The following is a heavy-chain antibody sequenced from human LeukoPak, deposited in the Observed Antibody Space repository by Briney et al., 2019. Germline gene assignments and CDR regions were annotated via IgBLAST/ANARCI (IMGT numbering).Heavy chain of an antibody. Sequence: GGSLRLSCEGSGFTFSSYWMSWVRQAPGKGLEWVANIKQDGSEKYYVDSVKGRFTISRDNAKNSLFLQMNSLRADDTAVCYCASGGSYFGYWGQGTLVTVSS. V-gene: IGHV3-7*05. CDR3: ASGGSYFGY. J-gene: IGHJ4*02. CDR2: IKQDGSEK. CDR1: GFTFSSYW.